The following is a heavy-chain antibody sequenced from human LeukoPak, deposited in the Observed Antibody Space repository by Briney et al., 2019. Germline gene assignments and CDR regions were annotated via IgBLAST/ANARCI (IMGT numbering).Heavy chain of an antibody. CDR2: IYRGGST. CDR1: GLTVSSNY. CDR3: ARDIAARPAYFDY. Sequence: GGSLRLSCAASGLTVSSNYMSWVRQAPGKGLEWVSVIYRGGSTYYADSVKGRFTISRDNSKNTLYLQMNSLRAEDTAVYYRARDIAARPAYFDYWGQGTLVTVSS. D-gene: IGHD6-6*01. V-gene: IGHV3-66*01. J-gene: IGHJ4*02.